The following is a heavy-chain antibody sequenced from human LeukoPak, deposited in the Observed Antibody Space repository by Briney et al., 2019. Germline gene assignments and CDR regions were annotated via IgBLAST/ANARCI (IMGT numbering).Heavy chain of an antibody. CDR2: IIPIFGTA. CDR1: GGTFSSYA. D-gene: IGHD4-17*01. V-gene: IGHV1-69*13. CDR3: AREPETDDYGDYSTLYFQH. J-gene: IGHJ1*01. Sequence: ASVKVSCKASGGTFSSYAISWVRQAPGQGLEWMGGIIPIFGTANYAQKFQGRVTTTADESTSTAYMELSSLRSEDTAVYYCAREPETDDYGDYSTLYFQHWGQGTLVTVSS.